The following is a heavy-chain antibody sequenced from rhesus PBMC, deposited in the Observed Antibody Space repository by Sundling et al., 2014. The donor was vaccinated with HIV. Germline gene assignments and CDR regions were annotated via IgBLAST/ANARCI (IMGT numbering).Heavy chain of an antibody. CDR2: INGNSGST. J-gene: IGHJ6*01. V-gene: IGHV4-147*01. Sequence: QVQLQESGPGLVKPSETLSLTCAVSGGSISSNYWSWIRQPPGKGLEWIGEINGNSGSTNYNPSLKSRVTISRDTSKSQFSLRLTSVTAADTAVYYCARDCTGMDIYDGLDSWGQGVVVIVSP. CDR3: ARDCTGMDIYDGLDS. CDR1: GGSISSNY. D-gene: IGHD2-21*01.